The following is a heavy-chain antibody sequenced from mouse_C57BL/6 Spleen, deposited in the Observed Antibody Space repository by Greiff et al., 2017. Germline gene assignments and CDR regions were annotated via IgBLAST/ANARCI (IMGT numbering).Heavy chain of an antibody. V-gene: IGHV1-26*01. Sequence: EVQLQQSGPELVKPGASVKISCKASGYTFTDYYMNWVKQSHGKSLEWIGDINPNNGGTSYNQKFKGKATLTVDKSSSTAYMQLSSLTSEDSAVYYCASHYYGEYWGQGTILTVSA. J-gene: IGHJ2*01. CDR3: ASHYYGEY. CDR1: GYTFTDYY. CDR2: INPNNGGT.